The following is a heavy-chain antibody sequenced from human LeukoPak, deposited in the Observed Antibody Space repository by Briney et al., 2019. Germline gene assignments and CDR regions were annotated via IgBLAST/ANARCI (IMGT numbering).Heavy chain of an antibody. CDR3: AKDTSIGKYCTNGVCSPFDY. Sequence: PGGSLRLSCAGSGFTFSSYAMSWVRQAPGQGLEWVSVISDSGDYTSYADSERGRFTISRDNSRNTLYLQMISLRPEDTAVYYCAKDTSIGKYCTNGVCSPFDYWGQGTLVTVSS. V-gene: IGHV3-23*01. J-gene: IGHJ4*02. CDR2: ISDSGDYT. CDR1: GFTFSSYA. D-gene: IGHD2-8*01.